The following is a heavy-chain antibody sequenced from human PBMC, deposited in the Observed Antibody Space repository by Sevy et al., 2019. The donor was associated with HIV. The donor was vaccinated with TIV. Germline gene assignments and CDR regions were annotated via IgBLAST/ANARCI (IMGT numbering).Heavy chain of an antibody. V-gene: IGHV4-39*01. Sequence: SKTLSLTCIVSGASISNTAYYWGWIRQSPGKGLEWIASIRHGGYTFYNPSLKSRVTISADTSKNQFSLKLTSVSAADTSIYYCVGPKLTYTNGWQYFDYWGQGTVVTVSS. CDR1: GASISNTAYY. CDR2: IRHGGYT. CDR3: VGPKLTYTNGWQYFDY. D-gene: IGHD2-8*01. J-gene: IGHJ4*02.